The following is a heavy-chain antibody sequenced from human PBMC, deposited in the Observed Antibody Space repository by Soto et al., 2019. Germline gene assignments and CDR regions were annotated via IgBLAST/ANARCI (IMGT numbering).Heavy chain of an antibody. CDR2: INPNSGGT. V-gene: IGHV1-2*04. CDR3: ARGIAAAGTNYYYYGMDV. CDR1: GYTFTGYY. D-gene: IGHD6-13*01. Sequence: ASVKVSCKASGYTFTGYYMHWVRQAPGQGLEWMGWINPNSGGTNYAQKFQGWVTMTRDTSISTAYMELSRLRSDDTAVYYCARGIAAAGTNYYYYGMDVWGQGTTVTVS. J-gene: IGHJ6*02.